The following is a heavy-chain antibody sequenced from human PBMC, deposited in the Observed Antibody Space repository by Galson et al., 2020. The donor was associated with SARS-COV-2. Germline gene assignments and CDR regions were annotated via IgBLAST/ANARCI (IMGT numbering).Heavy chain of an antibody. Sequence: ETSETLSPTCTVSGGSISSYYWSWIRQPPGKGLEWIGYIYYSGSTNYNPSLKSRVTISVDTSKNQFSLKLSSVTAADTAVYYCARDCSSTSCHDYGMDVGGQGPTVTASS. D-gene: IGHD2-2*01. CDR1: GGSISSYY. J-gene: IGHJ6*02. CDR3: ARDCSSTSCHDYGMDV. V-gene: IGHV4-59*01. CDR2: IYYSGST.